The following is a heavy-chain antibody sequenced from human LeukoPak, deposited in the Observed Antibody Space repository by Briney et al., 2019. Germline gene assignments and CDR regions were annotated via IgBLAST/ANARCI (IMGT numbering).Heavy chain of an antibody. CDR1: GGSISSSNFY. V-gene: IGHV4-39*07. CDR2: IYYSGST. J-gene: IGHJ5*02. CDR3: ARAPMFGDLENWFDP. D-gene: IGHD3-10*02. Sequence: SETLSLTCTVSGGSISSSNFYWGWIRQPPGKGLEWIGSIYYSGSTYYNPSLKSRVTICVDTSKNQFSLKLSSVTAADTAVYYCARAPMFGDLENWFDPWGQGTLVTVSS.